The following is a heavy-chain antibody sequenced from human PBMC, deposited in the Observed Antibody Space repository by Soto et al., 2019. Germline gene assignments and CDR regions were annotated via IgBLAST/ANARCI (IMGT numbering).Heavy chain of an antibody. J-gene: IGHJ4*02. Sequence: SETLSLTCTVSGGSISSYYWSWTRQPPGKGLEWIGYMYYSGSTNYNPSLKSRVTISVDTSKNQFSLKLSSVTAADTAVYYCARGFGYPSGSGPFDNGAQETLVPVSS. D-gene: IGHD3-10*01. CDR2: MYYSGST. CDR1: GGSISSYY. V-gene: IGHV4-59*01. CDR3: ARGFGYPSGSGPFDN.